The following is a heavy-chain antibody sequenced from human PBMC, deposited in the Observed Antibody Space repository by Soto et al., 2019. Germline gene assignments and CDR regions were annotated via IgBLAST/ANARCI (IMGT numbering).Heavy chain of an antibody. J-gene: IGHJ6*02. CDR1: GYTFNRYF. CDR3: ARASQMVINPSNYAMDV. D-gene: IGHD3-22*01. Sequence: QVQLVQSGAEVKTPGASMKVSCKASGYTFNRYFMHWVRQAPGPGLQWMGWISPHTGSTRYAHSFRVQVSMTRDASVSTVYMELSGLTSDDTAVYYCARASQMVINPSNYAMDVWGQGTTVTVSS. V-gene: IGHV1-2*07. CDR2: ISPHTGST.